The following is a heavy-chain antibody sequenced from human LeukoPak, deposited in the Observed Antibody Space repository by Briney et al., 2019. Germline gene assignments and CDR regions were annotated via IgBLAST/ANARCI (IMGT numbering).Heavy chain of an antibody. CDR1: GFTFSSYS. J-gene: IGHJ5*02. D-gene: IGHD6-19*01. CDR2: ISSGSSYI. V-gene: IGHV3-21*01. CDR3: ARETVAVAGNWFDP. Sequence: KPGGSLRLSCAASGFTFSSYSMNWVRQAPGKGLEWVSSISSGSSYISYADSVWGRFTISRDNAKNSLYLQMNSLRAEDTAVYYCARETVAVAGNWFDPWGQGTLVTVSS.